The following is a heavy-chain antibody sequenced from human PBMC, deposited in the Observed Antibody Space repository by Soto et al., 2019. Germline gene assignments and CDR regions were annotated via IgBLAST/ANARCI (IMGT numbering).Heavy chain of an antibody. Sequence: PGESLKISCKGSGYSFTGYWIGWVRQMPGKGLEWMGIIYPGDSDTRYSPSFQGQVTISADKSISTAYLQWSSLKASDTAMYYCARLVAVAGRSNWFDPWGQGTLVTVSS. CDR2: IYPGDSDT. CDR1: GYSFTGYW. CDR3: ARLVAVAGRSNWFDP. J-gene: IGHJ5*02. V-gene: IGHV5-51*01. D-gene: IGHD6-19*01.